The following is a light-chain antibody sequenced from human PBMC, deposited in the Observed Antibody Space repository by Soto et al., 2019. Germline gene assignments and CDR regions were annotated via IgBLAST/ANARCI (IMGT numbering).Light chain of an antibody. Sequence: EIVLTQSPGTLSLSPGERATLSCRASQSVSSSYLACYQQKPGQAPRLLLYGASSRASGIPDRFSGSGSGTDFTHTISRLEPEDFAVYYCQQYDSSTKTFGQGTKVDI. J-gene: IGKJ1*01. V-gene: IGKV3-20*01. CDR3: QQYDSSTKT. CDR1: QSVSSSY. CDR2: GAS.